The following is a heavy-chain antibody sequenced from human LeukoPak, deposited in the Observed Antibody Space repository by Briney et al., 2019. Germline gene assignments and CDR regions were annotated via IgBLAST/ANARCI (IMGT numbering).Heavy chain of an antibody. CDR2: ISGSGGST. Sequence: GGSLRLSCAASGFTFSSYAMSWVRQAPGKGLEWVSAISGSGGSTYYADSVKGRFTISRDNSKNSLYLQMNSLRAEDTDVYYCAKDHRPGIAAAGTGGFDYWGQGTLVTVSS. D-gene: IGHD6-13*01. CDR1: GFTFSSYA. J-gene: IGHJ4*02. V-gene: IGHV3-23*01. CDR3: AKDHRPGIAAAGTGGFDY.